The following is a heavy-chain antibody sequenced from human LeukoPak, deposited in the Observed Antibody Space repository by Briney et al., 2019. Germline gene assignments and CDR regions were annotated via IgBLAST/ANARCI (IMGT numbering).Heavy chain of an antibody. J-gene: IGHJ4*02. Sequence: GRSLRLSCAASGFTFSSYAMHWVRQAPGKGLEWVAVISYDGSNKYYADSVKGRFTISRDNSKNTLYLQMNSLRAEDTAVYYCARGFDYWGREPWSPSPQ. CDR3: ARGFDY. CDR2: ISYDGSNK. V-gene: IGHV3-30*04. CDR1: GFTFSSYA.